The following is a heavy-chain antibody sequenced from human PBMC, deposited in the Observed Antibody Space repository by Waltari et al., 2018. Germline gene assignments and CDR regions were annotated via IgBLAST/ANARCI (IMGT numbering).Heavy chain of an antibody. CDR3: AKSITMVRGVFYYFDY. CDR1: GFTVSSNY. V-gene: IGHV3-53*04. Sequence: ELQLVQSGGGLVQPGGSLRLSCAASGFTVSSNYMSWVRQAPGKGLEWISVIFGGVTTYYADSVKGRFTISSHNYKNTLFLQINSLRPEDTAVYYCAKSITMVRGVFYYFDYWGQGTLVTVSS. CDR2: IFGGVTT. J-gene: IGHJ4*02. D-gene: IGHD3-10*01.